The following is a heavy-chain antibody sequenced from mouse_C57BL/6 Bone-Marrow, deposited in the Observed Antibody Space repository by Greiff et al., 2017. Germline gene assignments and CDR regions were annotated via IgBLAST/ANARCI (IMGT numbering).Heavy chain of an antibody. CDR3: TTVFITTVVATGAMDY. V-gene: IGHV14-4*01. J-gene: IGHJ4*01. CDR1: GFNIKDDY. Sequence: VQLQQSGAELVRPGASVKLSCTASGFNIKDDYMHWVKQRPEQGLEWIGWIDLENGDTEYASKFQGKATITADTSSNTAYLQLSSLTSEDTAVYYCTTVFITTVVATGAMDYWGQGTSVTVSS. CDR2: IDLENGDT. D-gene: IGHD1-1*01.